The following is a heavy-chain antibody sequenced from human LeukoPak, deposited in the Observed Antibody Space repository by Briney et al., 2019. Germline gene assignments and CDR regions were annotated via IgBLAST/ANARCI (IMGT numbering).Heavy chain of an antibody. Sequence: GGSLRLSCAASGFTFDDYAMHWVRQAPGKGLEWVSGISWNSGSIGYADSVKGRFTISRDNSKNTLYLQMNSLRAEDTAVYYCARGRIVVVPAAWGYYYYMDVWGKGTTVTVSS. CDR1: GFTFDDYA. J-gene: IGHJ6*03. CDR3: ARGRIVVVPAAWGYYYYMDV. V-gene: IGHV3-9*01. CDR2: ISWNSGSI. D-gene: IGHD2-2*01.